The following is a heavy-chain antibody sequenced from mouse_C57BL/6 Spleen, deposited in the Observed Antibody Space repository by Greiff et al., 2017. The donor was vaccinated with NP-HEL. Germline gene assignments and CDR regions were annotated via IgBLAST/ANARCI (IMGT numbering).Heavy chain of an antibody. D-gene: IGHD3-1*01. CDR2: ISYDGSN. CDR3: ARDRAAFPAWFAY. V-gene: IGHV3-6*01. Sequence: DVQLQESGPGLVKPSQSLSLTCSVTGYSITSGYYWNWIRQFPGNKLEWMGYISYDGSNNYNPSLKNRISITRDTSKNQFFLKLNSVTTEDTATYYCARDRAAFPAWFAYWGQGTLVTVSA. J-gene: IGHJ3*01. CDR1: GYSITSGYY.